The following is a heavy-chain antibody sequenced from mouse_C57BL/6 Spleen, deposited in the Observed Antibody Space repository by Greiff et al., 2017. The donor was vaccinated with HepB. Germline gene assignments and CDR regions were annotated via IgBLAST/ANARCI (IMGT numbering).Heavy chain of an antibody. CDR2: INPNNGGT. CDR1: GYTFTDYN. Sequence: EVQLVESGPELVKPGASVKIPCKASGYTFTDYNMDWVKQSHGKSLEWIGDINPNNGGTIYNQKFKGKATLTVDKSSSTAYMELRSLTSEDTAVYYCARSETYYSNYDYAMDYWGQGTSVTVSS. CDR3: ARSETYYSNYDYAMDY. J-gene: IGHJ4*01. V-gene: IGHV1-18*01. D-gene: IGHD2-5*01.